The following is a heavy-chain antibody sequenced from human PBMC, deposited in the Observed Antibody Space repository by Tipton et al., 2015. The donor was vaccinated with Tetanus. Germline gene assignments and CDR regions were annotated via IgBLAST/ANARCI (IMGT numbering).Heavy chain of an antibody. Sequence: QLVQSGAEVKKPGASVKVSCKASGYTFTSYGISWVRQDPGQGLEWMGWISAYSGNTNYAQKLQGRVTMTTDTSTSTAYMELRSLRSDDAAVYYCARDSQDYVRVRRAFDIWGQGTMVTVSS. J-gene: IGHJ3*02. CDR2: ISAYSGNT. CDR3: ARDSQDYVRVRRAFDI. D-gene: IGHD3-16*01. CDR1: GYTFTSYG. V-gene: IGHV1-18*04.